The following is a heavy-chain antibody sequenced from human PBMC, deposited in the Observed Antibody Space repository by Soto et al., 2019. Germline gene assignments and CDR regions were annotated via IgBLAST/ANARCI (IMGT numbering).Heavy chain of an antibody. Sequence: QVQLVQSGAEVKKPGASVKVSCKASGYTFTNFGITWVRQAPGHGLEWMGLISAYNGNTNYAQNCPGIVTMTTDTSTGTAYMELRMLRSDDTAVYYCARGETPIDYWGQGTLVTVSS. CDR2: ISAYNGNT. V-gene: IGHV1-18*01. CDR3: ARGETPIDY. D-gene: IGHD1-26*01. J-gene: IGHJ4*02. CDR1: GYTFTNFG.